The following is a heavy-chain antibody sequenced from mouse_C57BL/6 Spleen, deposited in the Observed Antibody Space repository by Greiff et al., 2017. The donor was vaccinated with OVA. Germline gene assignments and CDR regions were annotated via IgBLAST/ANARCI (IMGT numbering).Heavy chain of an antibody. V-gene: IGHV1-55*01. CDR3: ARNSYGSRGYFDV. CDR1: GYTFTSYW. J-gene: IGHJ1*03. Sequence: VQLQQPGAELVKPGASVKMSCKASGYTFTSYWITWVKQRPGQGLEWIGDIYPGSGSTNYNEKFKSKATLTVDTSSSTAYMQLSSLTSEDSAVYYCARNSYGSRGYFDVWGTGTTVTVSS. CDR2: IYPGSGST. D-gene: IGHD1-1*01.